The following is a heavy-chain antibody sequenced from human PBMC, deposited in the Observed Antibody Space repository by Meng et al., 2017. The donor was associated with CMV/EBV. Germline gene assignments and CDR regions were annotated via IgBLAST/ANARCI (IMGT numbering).Heavy chain of an antibody. CDR3: ARGGRGSSSWPLDY. J-gene: IGHJ4*02. V-gene: IGHV3-11*01. CDR1: GFTVSDYY. D-gene: IGHD6-13*01. CDR2: ISSSGSTI. Sequence: ASGFTVSDYYMSWIRQAPGKGLEWVSYISSSGSTIYYADSVKGRFTISRDNAKNSLYLQMNSLRAEDTAVYYCARGGRGSSSWPLDYWGQGTLVTVSS.